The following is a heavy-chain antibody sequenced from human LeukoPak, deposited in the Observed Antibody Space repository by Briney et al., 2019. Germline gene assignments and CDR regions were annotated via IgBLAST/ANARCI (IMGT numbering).Heavy chain of an antibody. CDR3: AKDLRHCSSTSCYGGGWFDY. CDR2: ISGSGGST. CDR1: GFTFSSYA. Sequence: GGSLRLSCAASGFTFSSYAMSWVRQAPGKGLEWVSAISGSGGSTYYADSVKGRFTISRDNSKNTLYLQMNSLRAEDTAVYYCAKDLRHCSSTSCYGGGWFDYWGQGTLVTVSS. D-gene: IGHD2-2*01. J-gene: IGHJ4*02. V-gene: IGHV3-23*01.